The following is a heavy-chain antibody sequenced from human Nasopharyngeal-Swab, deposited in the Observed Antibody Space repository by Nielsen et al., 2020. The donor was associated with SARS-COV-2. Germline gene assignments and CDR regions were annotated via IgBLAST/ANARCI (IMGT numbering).Heavy chain of an antibody. Sequence: SETLSLTCTVSGGSISSRSYYWGWIRQPPGKGLEWIGSIYYSGSTYNNSSLKSRVTISVDTSNNQFSLKLSSVTDADTAVYYCARHDTIFGVVRVFDYWGQGTLVTVSS. J-gene: IGHJ4*02. CDR3: ARHDTIFGVVRVFDY. CDR1: GGSISSRSYY. V-gene: IGHV4-39*01. D-gene: IGHD3-3*01. CDR2: IYYSGST.